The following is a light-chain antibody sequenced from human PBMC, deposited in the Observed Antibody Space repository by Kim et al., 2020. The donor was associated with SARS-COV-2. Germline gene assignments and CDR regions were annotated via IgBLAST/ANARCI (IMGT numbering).Light chain of an antibody. J-gene: IGKJ4*01. CDR1: QSVSSSY. CDR3: QQHAASPPLT. CDR2: GAS. V-gene: IGKV3-20*01. Sequence: EIVLTQSPGTLSLFPGERATLSCRASQSVSSSYLAWYQQKPGQAPRLLIFGASSRATGIPDRFSGSGSGTDFTLTISRLEPEDFAVYYCQQHAASPPLTFGGGTKVDIK.